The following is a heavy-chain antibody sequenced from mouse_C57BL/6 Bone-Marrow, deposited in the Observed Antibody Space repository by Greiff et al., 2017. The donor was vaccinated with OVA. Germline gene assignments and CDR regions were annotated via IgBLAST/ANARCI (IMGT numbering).Heavy chain of an antibody. V-gene: IGHV1-15*01. Sequence: VQLQQSGAELVRPGASVTLSCKASGYTFTDYEMHWVKQTPVHGLEWIGAIDPETGGTAYNQKFKGKAILTADKSSSTAYMELRSLTSEDSAVYYCTVITTVVATDYYAMDYWGQGTSVTVSS. CDR3: TVITTVVATDYYAMDY. CDR1: GYTFTDYE. CDR2: IDPETGGT. J-gene: IGHJ4*01. D-gene: IGHD1-1*01.